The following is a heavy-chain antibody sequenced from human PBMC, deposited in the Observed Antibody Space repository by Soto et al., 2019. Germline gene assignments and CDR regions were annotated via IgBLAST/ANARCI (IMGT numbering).Heavy chain of an antibody. CDR2: INAGNGNT. V-gene: IGHV1-3*01. J-gene: IGHJ5*02. Sequence: QVQLVQSGAEVKKPGASVKVSCKASGYTFTSYTMHWVRQAPGQRLEWMGWINAGNGNTKYSQKFQGRVTITRDTSASTAYMELSSLRSEDTAVYYWARGAWSGYYRGWFDPWGQGTLVTVSS. CDR3: ARGAWSGYYRGWFDP. CDR1: GYTFTSYT. D-gene: IGHD3-3*01.